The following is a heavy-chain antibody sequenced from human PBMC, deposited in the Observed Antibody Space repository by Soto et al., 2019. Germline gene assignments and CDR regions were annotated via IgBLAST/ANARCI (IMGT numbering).Heavy chain of an antibody. J-gene: IGHJ4*02. CDR3: ARQGYSGYVPDY. D-gene: IGHD5-12*01. CDR1: GFTFSSYS. V-gene: IGHV4-39*01. Sequence: GSLRLSCAASGFTFSSYSMNWIRQSPGEGLEWIGSIYYSGSTNYNPSLKSRVTISVDTSKNQFSLKLSPVTAADTAVYYCARQGYSGYVPDYWGQGTLVTVSS. CDR2: IYYSGST.